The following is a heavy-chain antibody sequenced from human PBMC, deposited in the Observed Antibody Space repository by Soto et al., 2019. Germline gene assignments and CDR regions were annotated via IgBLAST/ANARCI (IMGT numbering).Heavy chain of an antibody. J-gene: IGHJ4*02. D-gene: IGHD6-6*01. Sequence: PGGSLRLSCAASGFTFSGYTMTWVRQAPGGGLEWVSAISGSASNTFYADSVKGRFTISRDNSRNTLYLQMNSLRVDDTAVYYCAKFAAHYMSDISSGPDYWGPGTLVTVSS. V-gene: IGHV3-23*01. CDR2: ISGSASNT. CDR3: AKFAAHYMSDISSGPDY. CDR1: GFTFSGYT.